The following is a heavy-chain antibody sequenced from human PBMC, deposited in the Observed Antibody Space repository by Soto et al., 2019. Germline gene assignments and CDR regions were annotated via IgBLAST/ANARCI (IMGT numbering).Heavy chain of an antibody. CDR1: GFTFSSYA. J-gene: IGHJ5*02. CDR2: ISYDGSNK. V-gene: IGHV3-30-3*01. Sequence: QVQLVESGGGVVQPGRSLRLSCAASGFTFSSYAMHWVRQAPGKGLEWVAVISYDGSNKYYADSVKGRFTISRDNSKNTLYLQMNSLRAEDTAVYYCARDKGGWFDPLGQGTLVTVSS. CDR3: ARDKGGWFDP. D-gene: IGHD1-26*01.